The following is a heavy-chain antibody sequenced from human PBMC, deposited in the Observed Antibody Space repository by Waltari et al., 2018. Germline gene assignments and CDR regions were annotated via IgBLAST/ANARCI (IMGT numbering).Heavy chain of an antibody. Sequence: QVQLVQSGAEVKKPGASVKISCKTSEYTFTSSYIHWVRQAPGQGLEWMGIINHRGGRTIYEQKFQGRVTMTRDTSTSTVYMELSSLRSDDTAVYYCALDTGALWMDVWGQGTTVTVSS. J-gene: IGHJ6*02. V-gene: IGHV1-46*01. CDR3: ALDTGALWMDV. CDR1: EYTFTSSY. D-gene: IGHD2-21*01. CDR2: INHRGGRT.